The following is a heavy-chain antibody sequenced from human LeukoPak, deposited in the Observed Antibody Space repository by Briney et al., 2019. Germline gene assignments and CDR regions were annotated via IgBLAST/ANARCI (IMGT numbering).Heavy chain of an antibody. V-gene: IGHV5-51*01. Sequence: GESLKISFRGSGNTFTTSLIVWVRQMPGKGLEWMGIIYPGDSDTKYSPSFQGQVTISADKSISTAYLHWNSLKASDTATYYCARPKYSSSLAFDFWGQGTPVTVSS. CDR1: GNTFTTSL. CDR3: ARPKYSSSLAFDF. D-gene: IGHD6-6*01. CDR2: IYPGDSDT. J-gene: IGHJ4*02.